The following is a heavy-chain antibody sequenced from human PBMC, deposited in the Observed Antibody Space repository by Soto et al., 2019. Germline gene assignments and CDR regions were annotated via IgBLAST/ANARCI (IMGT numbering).Heavy chain of an antibody. CDR1: GGSISSGDYY. J-gene: IGHJ5*02. D-gene: IGHD3-10*01. CDR3: AVEALSTMVERWFDP. V-gene: IGHV4-30-4*01. Sequence: PSETLSLTCTVSGGSISSGDYYWSWIRQPPGKGLEWIGYIYYSGSTYYNPSLKSRVTISVDTSKNQFSLKLSSVTAADTAVYYCAVEALSTMVERWFDPWGQGTLVTVSS. CDR2: IYYSGST.